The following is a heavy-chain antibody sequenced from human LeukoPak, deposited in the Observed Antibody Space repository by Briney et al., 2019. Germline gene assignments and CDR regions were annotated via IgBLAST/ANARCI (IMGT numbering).Heavy chain of an antibody. CDR1: GFTFSSYS. Sequence: GGSLRLSCAASGFTFSSYSMNWVRQAPGKGLEWVSYISSSSSSTIYYADSVKGRFTISRDNAKNSLYLQMNSLRAEDTAVYYCAREVGSNYDYYYYYMDVWGKGTTVTVSS. V-gene: IGHV3-48*04. D-gene: IGHD4-11*01. CDR3: AREVGSNYDYYYYYMDV. CDR2: ISSSSSSTI. J-gene: IGHJ6*03.